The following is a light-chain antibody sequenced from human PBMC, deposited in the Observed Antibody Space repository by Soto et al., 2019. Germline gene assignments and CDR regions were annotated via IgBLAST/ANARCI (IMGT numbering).Light chain of an antibody. CDR3: QQSYSTPWT. J-gene: IGKJ1*01. CDR1: QSISSY. Sequence: DIKMSQSPASLSASVGDRGTITCRASQSISSYLNWYQQKPGKAPKLLIYAASSLQSGVPSRFSGSGSGTDFTLTISSLQPEDFATYYCQQSYSTPWTFGQGTKVDIK. CDR2: AAS. V-gene: IGKV1-39*01.